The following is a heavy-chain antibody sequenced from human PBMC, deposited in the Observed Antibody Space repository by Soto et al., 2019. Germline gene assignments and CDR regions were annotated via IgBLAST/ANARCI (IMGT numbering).Heavy chain of an antibody. CDR3: ARGRTVRNYADDSSDYFYFFDY. CDR1: GGSISSSSYY. Sequence: KTSETLSLTCTVSGGSISSSSYYWGWIRQPPGKGLEWIGSIYYSGSTYYNPSLKSRVTISVDRSKNQFPLKLTSANAADTAVYYCARGRTVRNYADDSSDYFYFFDYWGQGTQVTVSS. D-gene: IGHD3-22*01. V-gene: IGHV4-39*06. CDR2: IYYSGST. J-gene: IGHJ4*02.